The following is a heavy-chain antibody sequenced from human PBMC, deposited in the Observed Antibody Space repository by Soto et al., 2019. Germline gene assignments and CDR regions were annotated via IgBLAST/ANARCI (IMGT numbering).Heavy chain of an antibody. D-gene: IGHD2-15*01. Sequence: GASVKVSCKASGFTFTSSAVQWVRQARGQRLEWIGWIVVGSGNTNYAQKFQERVTITRDMSTSTAYMELSSLRSEDTAVYYCAAGAATPKIYYYGMDVWGQGPPAPVS. CDR2: IVVGSGNT. CDR1: GFTFTSSA. J-gene: IGHJ6*02. V-gene: IGHV1-58*01. CDR3: AAGAATPKIYYYGMDV.